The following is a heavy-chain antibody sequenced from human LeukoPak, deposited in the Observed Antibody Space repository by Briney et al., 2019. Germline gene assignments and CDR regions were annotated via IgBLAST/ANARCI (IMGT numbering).Heavy chain of an antibody. Sequence: PGGSLRPSCAASGFTVSSNYMSWVRQAPGKGLEWVSVIYSGGSTYYADSVKGRFTISRDNSKNTLYLQMNSLRAEDTAVYYCARPTSGVRLGMDVWGQGTTVTVSS. D-gene: IGHD3-10*01. CDR3: ARPTSGVRLGMDV. V-gene: IGHV3-53*01. CDR1: GFTVSSNY. CDR2: IYSGGST. J-gene: IGHJ6*02.